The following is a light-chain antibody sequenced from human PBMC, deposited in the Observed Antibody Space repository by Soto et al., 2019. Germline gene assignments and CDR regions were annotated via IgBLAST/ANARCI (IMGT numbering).Light chain of an antibody. V-gene: IGKV4-1*01. CDR2: WAS. Sequence: DILMTQSPDSLAVSLGERATINCKSSQSVLYSSNNKNYLAWYQQKPGQPPKLLIYWASTRESGVPDRFSGSGSGTDFTLTISSLQAEDVAVYHCQQYYSTPFTFGGGTKVDIK. J-gene: IGKJ4*01. CDR3: QQYYSTPFT. CDR1: QSVLYSSNNKNY.